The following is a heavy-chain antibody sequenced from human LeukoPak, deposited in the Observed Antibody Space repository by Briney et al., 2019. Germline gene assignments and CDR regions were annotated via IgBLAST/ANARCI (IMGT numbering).Heavy chain of an antibody. Sequence: SGPALVKPTQTLTLTCTFSGFSLSTSGMCVSWIRQPPGKALEWLERIDWDDNKYYSTSLKTRLTISKDTSKNQVVLTMTNMDPVDTATYYCARDTTQLDDAFDIWGQGTMVTVSS. J-gene: IGHJ3*02. CDR1: GFSLSTSGMC. D-gene: IGHD1-1*01. CDR3: ARDTTQLDDAFDI. CDR2: IDWDDNK. V-gene: IGHV2-70*11.